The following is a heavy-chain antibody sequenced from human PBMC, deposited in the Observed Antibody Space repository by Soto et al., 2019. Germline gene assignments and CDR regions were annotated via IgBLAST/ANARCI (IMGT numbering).Heavy chain of an antibody. V-gene: IGHV1-69*02. Sequence: QVQLVQSGAEVKKPGSSVKVSCKASGDTFNFYTINWVRQAPGLGLEWMGRFNPILSFSNSALKFQGRAMLTPDKSTSTAYMVLSSLRSEDTAIYYCATSFGSGSRAFGYWCQGALVTVSS. CDR3: ATSFGSGSRAFGY. D-gene: IGHD3-10*01. CDR2: FNPILSFS. J-gene: IGHJ4*02. CDR1: GDTFNFYT.